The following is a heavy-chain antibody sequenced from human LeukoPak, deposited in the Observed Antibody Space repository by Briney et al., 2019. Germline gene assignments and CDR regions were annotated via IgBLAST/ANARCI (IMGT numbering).Heavy chain of an antibody. CDR1: GFTFSSYW. D-gene: IGHD1-14*01. CDR3: AKDSNNVSPYYFDH. Sequence: PGGSLRLSCAASGFTFSSYWMHWVRQAPGKGPVWVSRIRGDGGSTSYADSVKGRFTISRDSAKNTLYLQMSSLRAEDTAVYYCAKDSNNVSPYYFDHWGQGTLVTVSS. CDR2: IRGDGGST. V-gene: IGHV3-74*01. J-gene: IGHJ4*02.